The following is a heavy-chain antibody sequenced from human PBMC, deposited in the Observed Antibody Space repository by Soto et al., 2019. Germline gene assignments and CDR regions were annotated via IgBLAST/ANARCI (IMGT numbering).Heavy chain of an antibody. Sequence: GGSLRLSCVASGLTFSNSWMTWVRQAPGKGLEWVANVNQDESRKNYADSVMGRFFISRDNAKNSLYLQMNSLTADDTGVYYCARDILIRDYWGQGTRVTVSS. J-gene: IGHJ4*02. D-gene: IGHD2-21*01. CDR3: ARDILIRDY. V-gene: IGHV3-7*03. CDR2: VNQDESRK. CDR1: GLTFSNSW.